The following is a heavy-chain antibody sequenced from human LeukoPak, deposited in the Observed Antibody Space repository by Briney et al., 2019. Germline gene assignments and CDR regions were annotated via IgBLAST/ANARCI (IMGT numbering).Heavy chain of an antibody. CDR3: ASRIATAGSVDY. Sequence: GGSLRFSCAASGFTFSSYSMNWVRQAPGKGLEWVSVIYSSGSTYYADSVKGRFTISRDNSKNTLHLQMNTLRAEDTAVYYCASRIATAGSVDYWGQGTXVTVXS. CDR2: IYSSGST. V-gene: IGHV3-53*01. D-gene: IGHD6-13*01. CDR1: GFTFSSYS. J-gene: IGHJ4*02.